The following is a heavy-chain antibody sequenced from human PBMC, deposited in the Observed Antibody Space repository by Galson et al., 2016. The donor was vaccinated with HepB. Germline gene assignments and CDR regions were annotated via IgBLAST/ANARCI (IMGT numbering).Heavy chain of an antibody. J-gene: IGHJ4*02. CDR1: GYTFTSYV. CDR2: INAGNGNT. CDR3: ARASRIAVAGTGLGS. Sequence: SVKVSCKASGYTFTSYVIHWVRQAPGQRPEWTGWINAGNGNTQYSQKFQGRVTITRDTSASTAYMELSSLRSEDTAVYYCARASRIAVAGTGLGSWGQGTLVTVSS. V-gene: IGHV1-3*01. D-gene: IGHD6-19*01.